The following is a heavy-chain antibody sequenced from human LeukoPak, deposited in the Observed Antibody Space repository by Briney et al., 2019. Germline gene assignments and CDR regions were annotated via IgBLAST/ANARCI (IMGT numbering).Heavy chain of an antibody. V-gene: IGHV6-1*01. CDR1: GDSVSSNSAA. J-gene: IGHJ4*02. D-gene: IGHD5-12*01. Sequence: SQTLSLTCAISGDSVSSNSAAWNWIRQSPSRGLEWLGRTYYRSKWYNDYAVSVKSRITINPDTSKNQFSLQLNSVTPEDTAVYYCARSNSGYDPHLGLHYFDYWGQGTLVTVSS. CDR2: TYYRSKWYN. CDR3: ARSNSGYDPHLGLHYFDY.